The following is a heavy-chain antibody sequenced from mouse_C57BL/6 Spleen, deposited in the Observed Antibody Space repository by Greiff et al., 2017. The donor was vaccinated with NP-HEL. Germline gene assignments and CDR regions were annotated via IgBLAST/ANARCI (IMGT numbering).Heavy chain of an antibody. CDR1: GFTFTDYY. Sequence: EVQVVESGGGLVQPGGSLSLSCAASGFTFTDYYMSWVRQPPGKALEWLGFIRNKANGYTTEYSASVKGRFTISRDNSQSILYLQMNALRAEDSATYYCARLSYSKVYWYFDVWGTGTTVTVSS. CDR2: IRNKANGYTT. V-gene: IGHV7-3*01. D-gene: IGHD2-5*01. J-gene: IGHJ1*03. CDR3: ARLSYSKVYWYFDV.